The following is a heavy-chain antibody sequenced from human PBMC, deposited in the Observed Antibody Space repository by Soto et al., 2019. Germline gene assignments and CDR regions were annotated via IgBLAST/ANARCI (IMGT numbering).Heavy chain of an antibody. Sequence: GGSLRLSCAASGFTFSSYAMSWVRQAPGKGLEWVSAISGSGGSTYYADSVKGRFTISRDNSKNTLYLQMNSLRAEDTSVYYCAKDPTYYYDSSGYYNYWGQGTLVTVSS. D-gene: IGHD3-22*01. CDR1: GFTFSSYA. CDR2: ISGSGGST. V-gene: IGHV3-23*01. J-gene: IGHJ4*02. CDR3: AKDPTYYYDSSGYYNY.